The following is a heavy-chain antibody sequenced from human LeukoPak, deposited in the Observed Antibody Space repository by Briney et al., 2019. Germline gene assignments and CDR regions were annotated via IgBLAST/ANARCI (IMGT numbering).Heavy chain of an antibody. Sequence: SETLSLTCTVSGGSISSGSYYWSWIRQPAGKGLEWIGRIYTSGSTNYNPSLKSQVTISVDTSKNQFSLKLSSVTAADTAVYYCAREAYWQPLAFDIWGQGTMVTVSS. CDR2: IYTSGST. CDR3: AREAYWQPLAFDI. V-gene: IGHV4-61*02. CDR1: GGSISSGSYY. D-gene: IGHD2-21*01. J-gene: IGHJ3*02.